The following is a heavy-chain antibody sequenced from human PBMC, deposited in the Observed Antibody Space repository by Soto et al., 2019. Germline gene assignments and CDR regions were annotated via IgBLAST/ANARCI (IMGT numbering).Heavy chain of an antibody. D-gene: IGHD5-12*01. CDR3: AAGGGLPRYY. Sequence: SXTLSLTCTVSGGSISSYYWSWIRQPPGKGLEWIGHIYYSGSTNYNPSLKSRVTISVDTSKNQFSLKLSSVTAADTAVYYCAAGGGLPRYYWGQGTLVTVSS. J-gene: IGHJ4*02. CDR2: IYYSGST. CDR1: GGSISSYY. V-gene: IGHV4-59*01.